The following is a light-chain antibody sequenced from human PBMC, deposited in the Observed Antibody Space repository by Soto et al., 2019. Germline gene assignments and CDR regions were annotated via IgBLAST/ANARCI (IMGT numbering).Light chain of an antibody. V-gene: IGLV2-14*01. CDR3: SSYANGNTLL. CDR1: SSDVGGYNY. Sequence: QSALTQPASVSGSPGQSITISCTGTSSDVGGYNYVSWYQQHPGKAPKLMIYEVSNRPSGVSNRFSGSKSGNTASLTISGLQAEDEAHYYCSSYANGNTLLFGGGTKLTVL. J-gene: IGLJ2*01. CDR2: EVS.